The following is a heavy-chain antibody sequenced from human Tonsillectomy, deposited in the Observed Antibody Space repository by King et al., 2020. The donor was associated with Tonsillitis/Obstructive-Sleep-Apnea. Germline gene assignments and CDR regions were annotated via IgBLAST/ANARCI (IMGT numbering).Heavy chain of an antibody. D-gene: IGHD3-16*01. Sequence: VQLVEAGGGLVQPGGSLRLSCAASGVIFSTQAMNWVRQAPGKGLEWVSYITSNSDTLYYAYSVKVRFTISRDNAKNSLYLQMNSLRDEDTAVYYCARGGGDGWDFDNWGQGTLVTVSS. V-gene: IGHV3-48*02. CDR1: GVIFSTQA. CDR2: ITSNSDTL. CDR3: ARGGGDGWDFDN. J-gene: IGHJ4*02.